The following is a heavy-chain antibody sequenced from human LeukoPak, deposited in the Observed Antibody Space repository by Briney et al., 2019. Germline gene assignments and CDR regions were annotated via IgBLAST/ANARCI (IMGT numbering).Heavy chain of an antibody. V-gene: IGHV3-74*01. Sequence: PGGSLRLSCAASGFTFNTYWMHWVRQAPGKGLVWVSRIRSDGSSTSYADSVRGRFTISRGNAKNTLYLQMNSLRAEDTAVYYCAGVLGVRDLAYFDYWGHGTLVTVSS. CDR1: GFTFNTYW. J-gene: IGHJ4*01. D-gene: IGHD3-10*01. CDR2: IRSDGSST. CDR3: AGVLGVRDLAYFDY.